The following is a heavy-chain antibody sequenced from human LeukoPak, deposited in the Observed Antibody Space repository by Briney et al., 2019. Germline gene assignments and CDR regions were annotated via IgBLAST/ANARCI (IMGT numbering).Heavy chain of an antibody. CDR2: ISYSGSA. D-gene: IGHD3-22*01. V-gene: IGHV4-59*01. Sequence: SETLSLTCTVSGGCISSYYWNWIRQPPGRGLEWIGYISYSGSAHYNPSLKSRVTMSVDTSKNQFSLKLSSVTAADTAVYFCARATSGYYFDYWDQGTLVTVSS. J-gene: IGHJ4*02. CDR1: GGCISSYY. CDR3: ARATSGYYFDY.